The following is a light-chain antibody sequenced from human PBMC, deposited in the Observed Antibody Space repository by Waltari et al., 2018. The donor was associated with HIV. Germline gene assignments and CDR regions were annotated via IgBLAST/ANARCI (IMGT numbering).Light chain of an antibody. J-gene: IGLJ2*01. CDR2: GKN. CDR3: NSRDSSGVV. Sequence: DSLGNYFASWYQQKPGQAPVLVIYGKNNRPSGIPDRFSVSSSGTTASLIITGAQAEDEADYYCNSRDSSGVVFGGGTKLTVL. CDR1: SLGNYF. V-gene: IGLV3-19*01.